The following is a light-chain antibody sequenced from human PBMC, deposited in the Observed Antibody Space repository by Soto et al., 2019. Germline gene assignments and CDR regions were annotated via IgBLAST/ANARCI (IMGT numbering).Light chain of an antibody. J-gene: IGKJ1*01. CDR1: QSVSSY. V-gene: IGKV3-20*01. CDR3: QQYGSTPVT. CDR2: GVS. Sequence: EIVLTQSPATLSLSPGERATLSCRASQSVSSYLAWYQQKPGQAPRLLIYGVSSRATGIPDRFSGSGSGTDFTLTISRLEPEDFAVYYCQQYGSTPVTFGQGTKVDIK.